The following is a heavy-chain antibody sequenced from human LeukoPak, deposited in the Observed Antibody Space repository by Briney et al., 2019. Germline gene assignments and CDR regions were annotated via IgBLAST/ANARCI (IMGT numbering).Heavy chain of an antibody. CDR3: ARVSFHYHSGNYGWYFDS. Sequence: SETLSLTCTVSGGSISGQYWSLIRQPPGKGLVWIGYIYYTGITKYNPSLKSRVTISVDTSKDQFSLRLTSVTAADTAVYYCARVSFHYHSGNYGWYFDSWGQGTLVTVSS. CDR2: IYYTGIT. J-gene: IGHJ4*02. CDR1: GGSISGQY. D-gene: IGHD3-10*01. V-gene: IGHV4-59*11.